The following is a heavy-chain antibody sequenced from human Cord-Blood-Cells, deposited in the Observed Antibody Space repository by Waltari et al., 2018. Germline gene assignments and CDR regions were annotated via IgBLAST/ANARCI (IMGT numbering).Heavy chain of an antibody. J-gene: IGHJ5*02. V-gene: IGHV4-34*01. Sequence: QVQLQQWGAGLLKPSETLSLTCAVYGGSFSGYYCSWIPQPPGKGLEWIGEINHSGSTNYNPSLTSRVTISVDTSKNQFSLKLSSVAAADTAVYYCARGGRYCSSTSCQNNWFDPWGQGTLVTVSS. CDR3: ARGGRYCSSTSCQNNWFDP. D-gene: IGHD2-2*01. CDR1: GGSFSGYY. CDR2: INHSGST.